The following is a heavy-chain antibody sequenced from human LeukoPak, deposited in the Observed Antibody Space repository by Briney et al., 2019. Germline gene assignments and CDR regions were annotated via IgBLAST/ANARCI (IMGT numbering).Heavy chain of an antibody. CDR2: INQDGSVQ. V-gene: IGHV3-7*01. Sequence: PGGSLRLSCAASGFTFTTYYMTWVRQAPGKVLEWVANINQDGSVQNYVDSVKGRFTFSRDNAKNSVSLQMDSLRADDTAVYYCARENWSIDYWGQGTLVTVSS. CDR1: GFTFTTYY. CDR3: ARENWSIDY. J-gene: IGHJ4*02.